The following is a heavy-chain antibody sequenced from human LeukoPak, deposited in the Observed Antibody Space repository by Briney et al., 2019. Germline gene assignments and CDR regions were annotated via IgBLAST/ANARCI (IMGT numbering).Heavy chain of an antibody. J-gene: IGHJ4*02. Sequence: GGSLRLSCAASGFTFSSYAMHWVRQAPGKGLEWVAVISYDGSNKYYADSVKGRFTISRDNSKNTLYLQMNSLRAEDTAVYYCAREEGHYYDSSGYYSHWGQGTLVTVSS. CDR3: AREEGHYYDSSGYYSH. CDR2: ISYDGSNK. V-gene: IGHV3-30-3*01. D-gene: IGHD3-22*01. CDR1: GFTFSSYA.